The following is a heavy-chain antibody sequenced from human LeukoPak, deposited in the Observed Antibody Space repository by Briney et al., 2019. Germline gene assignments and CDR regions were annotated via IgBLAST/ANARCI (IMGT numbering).Heavy chain of an antibody. Sequence: PGGSLRLSCAASGVTLSSYSINWVRQAPGEGLEWISSISSSRSYIEYADSVKGRFTISRDNPKKSLYLQMNSLRAEDKAVYYCARDRGGKIAARVDYWGQGTLATVSS. V-gene: IGHV3-21*01. CDR3: ARDRGGKIAARVDY. D-gene: IGHD6-6*01. CDR1: GVTLSSYS. CDR2: ISSSRSYI. J-gene: IGHJ4*02.